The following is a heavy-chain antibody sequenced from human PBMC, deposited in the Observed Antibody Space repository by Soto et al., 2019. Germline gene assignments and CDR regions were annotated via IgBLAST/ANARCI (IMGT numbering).Heavy chain of an antibody. Sequence: SETLSLTCTVSGGSISSYYVSWIRQSAGKGLEWIGRIDTSGTTNYNPSLKGRVTMSVDASKNHFSLNLSSVTAADTAVYYCARGPRGYVYYHGMDVWGQGTTVTVS. CDR3: ARGPRGYVYYHGMDV. V-gene: IGHV4-4*07. J-gene: IGHJ6*02. D-gene: IGHD3-10*01. CDR2: IDTSGTT. CDR1: GGSISSYY.